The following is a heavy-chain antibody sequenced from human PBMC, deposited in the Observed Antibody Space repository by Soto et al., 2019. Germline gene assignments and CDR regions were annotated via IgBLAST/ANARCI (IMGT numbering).Heavy chain of an antibody. CDR2: ISTYKKDT. D-gene: IGHD2-2*03. J-gene: IGHJ4*02. CDR3: ARLDIGVYRD. Sequence: QVQLVQSGAEVKKPGASVKVSCKASGYTFTNYGITWVRQAPGQGLEWMRWISTYKKDTDYAQKLQGRVTMTTDTSTSTAYMELRRLGSEDTAVYYCARLDIGVYRDWGQATLVTVSS. V-gene: IGHV1-18*01. CDR1: GYTFTNYG.